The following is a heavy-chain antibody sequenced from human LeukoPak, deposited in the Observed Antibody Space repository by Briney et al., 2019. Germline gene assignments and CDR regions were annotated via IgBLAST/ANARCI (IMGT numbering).Heavy chain of an antibody. CDR1: GFTFSSYG. V-gene: IGHV3-23*01. J-gene: IGHJ4*02. D-gene: IGHD3-9*01. Sequence: GGSLRLSCAASGFTFSSYGMSWVRQAPGKGLEWVSAISGSGGTTYYADSVKGRFTISRDNSKNTLYLVMNSLRAEDTAVYYCAKAENWRGYFDWLLFFDYWGQGTLVTVSS. CDR2: ISGSGGTT. CDR3: AKAENWRGYFDWLLFFDY.